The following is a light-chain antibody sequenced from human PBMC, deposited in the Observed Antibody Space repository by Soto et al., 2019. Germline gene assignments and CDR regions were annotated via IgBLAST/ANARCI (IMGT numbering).Light chain of an antibody. Sequence: QSALTQPASVSGSPGQSITISCTGTSSDVGGYNYVSWYQQHPGKAPKLMIYDVSNRPSGVSNRFSGSKSGNTASLTISGLQDEDDADYYSSSYTSSSTPVFGGGTKLTVL. CDR2: DVS. CDR3: SSYTSSSTPV. CDR1: SSDVGGYNY. J-gene: IGLJ2*01. V-gene: IGLV2-14*01.